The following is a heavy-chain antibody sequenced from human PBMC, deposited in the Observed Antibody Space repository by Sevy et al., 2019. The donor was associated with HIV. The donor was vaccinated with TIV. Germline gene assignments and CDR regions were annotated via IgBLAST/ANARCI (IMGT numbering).Heavy chain of an antibody. J-gene: IGHJ3*01. CDR2: ISFDGTDK. D-gene: IGHD3-10*01. CDR1: GFTFSSYP. Sequence: GGSLRLSCAASGFTFSSYPMHWVRQAPGKGLEWVTFISFDGTDKYYADSVKGRFTITRDNSKNTLFLQMNSLRAEDTAFYYCVRETTMLPRGAFDFWGQGTMVTVSS. V-gene: IGHV3-30-3*01. CDR3: VRETTMLPRGAFDF.